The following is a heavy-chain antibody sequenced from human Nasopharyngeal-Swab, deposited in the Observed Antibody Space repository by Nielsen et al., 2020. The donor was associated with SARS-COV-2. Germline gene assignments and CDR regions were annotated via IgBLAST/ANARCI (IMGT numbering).Heavy chain of an antibody. Sequence: GESLKISCKGSGYSFTSYWIGWVRQMPGKGLEWMGIIYPGDSDTRYSPSFQGQVTISADKSISTAYLQWSSLKASDTAMYYCARRPYDFWSSYYHRGAFDIWGQGTMVTVSS. D-gene: IGHD3-3*01. CDR2: IYPGDSDT. J-gene: IGHJ3*02. CDR3: ARRPYDFWSSYYHRGAFDI. V-gene: IGHV5-51*01. CDR1: GYSFTSYW.